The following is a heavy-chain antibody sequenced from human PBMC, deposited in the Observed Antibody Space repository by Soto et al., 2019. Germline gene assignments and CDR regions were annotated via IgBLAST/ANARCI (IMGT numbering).Heavy chain of an antibody. CDR3: ARSQRLRSMDV. CDR1: GGSFSGYY. CDR2: INHSGST. V-gene: IGHV4-34*01. J-gene: IGHJ6*02. Sequence: SETLSLTCAVYGGSFSGYYWSWIRQPPGKGLEWIGEINHSGSTNYNPSLKSRVTISVDTSKNQFSLKLSSVTAADTAVYYCARSQRLRSMDVWGQGTTVTVSS.